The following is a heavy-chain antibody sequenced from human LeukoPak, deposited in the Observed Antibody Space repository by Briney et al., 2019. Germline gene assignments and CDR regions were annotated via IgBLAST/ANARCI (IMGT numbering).Heavy chain of an antibody. Sequence: SVKVSCKASGYTFTSYAMNWVRQAPGQGLEWMGGIIPIFGTANYAQKFQGRVTITADESTSTAYMELSSLRSEDTAVYYCARALVSSSWPEYFQHWGQGTLVAVSS. V-gene: IGHV1-69*13. D-gene: IGHD6-13*01. J-gene: IGHJ1*01. CDR3: ARALVSSSWPEYFQH. CDR2: IIPIFGTA. CDR1: GYTFTSYA.